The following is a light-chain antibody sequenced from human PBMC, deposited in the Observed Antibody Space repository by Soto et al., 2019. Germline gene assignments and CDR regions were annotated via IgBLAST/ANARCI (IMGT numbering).Light chain of an antibody. CDR1: QDIRTV. V-gene: IGKV1-13*02. CDR2: GAS. J-gene: IGKJ1*01. CDR3: QQYNSYS. Sequence: ATQMTQSPSSLSASVGDRVTITCRASQDIRTVWGWLQQKPGKAPKLLSYGASRLESAVRSRLSGSGSQTEFTLTISSLQPDDFATYYCQQYNSYSFGQGTKVDIK.